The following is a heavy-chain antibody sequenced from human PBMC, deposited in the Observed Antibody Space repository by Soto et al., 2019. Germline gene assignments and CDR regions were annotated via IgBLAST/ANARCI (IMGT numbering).Heavy chain of an antibody. CDR3: VRGVSYCGGDFFDY. CDR1: GFTFSDYY. D-gene: IGHD2-21*02. J-gene: IGHJ4*02. CDR2: ISGSGTYT. Sequence: QVQLVESGGGLVKPGGSLRLSCAASGFTFSDYYMSWIRQAPGKGLEWVSYISGSGTYTNYGVSVKGRFTISRDNAKNSLYLQMNSLRAEDTAVYYCVRGVSYCGGDFFDYWGQGTLVTGSS. V-gene: IGHV3-11*06.